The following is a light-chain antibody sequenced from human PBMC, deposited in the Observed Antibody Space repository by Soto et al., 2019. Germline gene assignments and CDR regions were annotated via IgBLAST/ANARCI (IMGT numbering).Light chain of an antibody. Sequence: QSALTQPASVSGSPGQSVTISCTGTSNDVGAYNYVSWYQQPLGKAPKLMIYEVSNRPSGISYRFSGSKSGNTASLTISELQAEDDADYYCRSYTPSITYVFGTGTKLTVL. CDR2: EVS. CDR1: SNDVGAYNY. J-gene: IGLJ1*01. CDR3: RSYTPSITYV. V-gene: IGLV2-14*01.